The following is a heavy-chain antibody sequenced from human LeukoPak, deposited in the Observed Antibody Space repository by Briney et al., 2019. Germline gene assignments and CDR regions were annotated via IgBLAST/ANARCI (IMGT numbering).Heavy chain of an antibody. CDR3: ARVLGDYVPFYFYYYMDV. Sequence: SETLSLTCTVSGGSISSYYWSWIRQPPGKGLEWIGYIYYSGSTNYNPSLKSRVTISVDTSKNQFSLNLDSVTAADTAVYYCARVLGDYVPFYFYYYMDVWGKGTAVTVSS. CDR1: GGSISSYY. J-gene: IGHJ6*03. D-gene: IGHD4-17*01. V-gene: IGHV4-59*12. CDR2: IYYSGST.